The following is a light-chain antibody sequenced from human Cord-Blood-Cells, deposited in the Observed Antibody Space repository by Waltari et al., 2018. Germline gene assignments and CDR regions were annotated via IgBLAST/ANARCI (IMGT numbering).Light chain of an antibody. CDR1: SSDVGGYNS. CDR3: SSYAGSNNWV. V-gene: IGLV2-8*01. CDR2: EVS. J-gene: IGLJ3*02. Sequence: QSALTQPPSASGSPGQSVTISCTGTSSDVGGYNSVSWYQQNPGKAPKLMIYEVSKRPSVVPDRFSGSKSGNTASLTVSGLQAEDEADYYCSSYAGSNNWVFGGGTKLTVL.